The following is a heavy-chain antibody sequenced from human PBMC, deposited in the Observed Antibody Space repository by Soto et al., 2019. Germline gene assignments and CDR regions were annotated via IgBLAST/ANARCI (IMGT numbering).Heavy chain of an antibody. J-gene: IGHJ4*02. V-gene: IGHV4-30-4*01. D-gene: IGHD6-6*01. CDR1: GGSISSYY. CDR2: IYYSGST. CDR3: ARDVLYSTSRIDS. Sequence: PSETLSLTCPVSGGSISSYYWSWIRQPPGKGLEWIGYIYYSGSTYYTPSLRSRVTISVDTSKNQFSLKLSSVTAADTAVYYCARDVLYSTSRIDSWGQGTLVTVSS.